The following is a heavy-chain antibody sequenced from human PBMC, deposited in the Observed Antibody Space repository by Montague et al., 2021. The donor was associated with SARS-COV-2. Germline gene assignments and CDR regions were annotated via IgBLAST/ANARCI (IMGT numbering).Heavy chain of an antibody. CDR3: VREGRSSAYAMDY. J-gene: IGHJ4*02. D-gene: IGHD3-22*01. Sequence: SETLSLTCAVYVGSFSGYYWSWIRQPPGKGLEWIGEINHSGSTNYNPSLRSRITILVDTSKNQFSLKLSSVTAADTAVYYCVREGRSSAYAMDYWGQGTLVTVSS. V-gene: IGHV4-34*01. CDR1: VGSFSGYY. CDR2: INHSGST.